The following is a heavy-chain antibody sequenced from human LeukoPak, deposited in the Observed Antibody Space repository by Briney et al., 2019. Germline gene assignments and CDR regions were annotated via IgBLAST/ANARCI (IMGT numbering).Heavy chain of an antibody. J-gene: IGHJ4*02. Sequence: GRSLRLSCAASGFTFDDYAMHWVRQAPGKGVEWVSAISGSGGSTYYADTVKGRFTISRDNSKNTLYLQMNSMRAEDTAVYYCAKYKGEVQLWSPFDYWGQGTLVTVSS. CDR3: AKYKGEVQLWSPFDY. CDR2: ISGSGGST. V-gene: IGHV3-23*01. D-gene: IGHD5-18*01. CDR1: GFTFDDYA.